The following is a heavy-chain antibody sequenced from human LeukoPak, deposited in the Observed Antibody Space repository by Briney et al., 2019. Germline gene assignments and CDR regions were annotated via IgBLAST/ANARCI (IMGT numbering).Heavy chain of an antibody. CDR3: ARGWLAETTVVTPYNY. J-gene: IGHJ4*02. Sequence: ASVKVSCKASGGTFSSYAISWVRQAPGQGLEWMGGITPIFGTANYAQKFQGRVTITAVESMSTAYMELSSLRSEDTAVYYCARGWLAETTVVTPYNYWGQGTLVTVSS. CDR2: ITPIFGTA. V-gene: IGHV1-69*01. CDR1: GGTFSSYA. D-gene: IGHD4-23*01.